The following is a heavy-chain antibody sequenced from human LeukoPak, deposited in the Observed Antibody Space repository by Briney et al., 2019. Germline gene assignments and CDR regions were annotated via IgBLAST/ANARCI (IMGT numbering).Heavy chain of an antibody. CDR3: TRDGAMVRGVPFY. D-gene: IGHD3-10*01. CDR2: IRSKAYGGAT. CDR1: GFTFGDYA. J-gene: IGHJ4*02. V-gene: IGHV3-49*03. Sequence: PGRSLRLSCTASGFTFGDYAMSWFRQAPGKGLEWVGFIRSKAYGGATEYAASVKGRFTISRDDSKSIAYLQMNSLKTEDTAVYYCTRDGAMVRGVPFYWGQGTLVTVSS.